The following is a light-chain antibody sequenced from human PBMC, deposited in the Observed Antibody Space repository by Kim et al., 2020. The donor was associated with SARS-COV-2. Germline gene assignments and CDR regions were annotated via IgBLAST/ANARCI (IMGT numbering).Light chain of an antibody. CDR2: DAF. J-gene: IGKJ1*01. V-gene: IGKV1-5*01. CDR1: QSVSGW. Sequence: ASVGDRVSISCRASQSVSGWFAWYQQKPGRAPKVLIYDAFSLESGVPSRFSGSGSGTEFTLTISSLQPDDFATYYCQQYVNYPWTFGQGTQVDI. CDR3: QQYVNYPWT.